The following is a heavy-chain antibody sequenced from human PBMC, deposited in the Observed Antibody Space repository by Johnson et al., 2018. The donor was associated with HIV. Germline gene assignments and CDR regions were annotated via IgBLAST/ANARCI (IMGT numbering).Heavy chain of an antibody. Sequence: VQLVESGGGLVQPGGSLRLSCAASGFTFSSYWMSWVRQAPGRGLEWVANIKQDGSEEYYVDSVKGRFSISRDNAKNSLFLQMNSLRAEDTAVYYCAKGVVPAAADAFDIWGQGTMVTVSS. CDR1: GFTFSSYW. CDR3: AKGVVPAAADAFDI. D-gene: IGHD2-2*01. V-gene: IGHV3-7*01. J-gene: IGHJ3*02. CDR2: IKQDGSEE.